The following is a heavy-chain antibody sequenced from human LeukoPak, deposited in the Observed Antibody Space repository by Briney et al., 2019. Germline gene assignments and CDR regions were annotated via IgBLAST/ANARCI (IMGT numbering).Heavy chain of an antibody. J-gene: IGHJ4*02. D-gene: IGHD1-1*01. Sequence: PSETLSLTCTVSGGSISSSSYYWGWIRQPPGKGLEWIGSIYYSGSTYYNPSLKSRVTISVDTSKNQFSLKLSSVTAADTAVYYCARHHTKRTCFDYWGQGTLVTVSS. V-gene: IGHV4-39*01. CDR3: ARHHTKRTCFDY. CDR1: GGSISSSSYY. CDR2: IYYSGST.